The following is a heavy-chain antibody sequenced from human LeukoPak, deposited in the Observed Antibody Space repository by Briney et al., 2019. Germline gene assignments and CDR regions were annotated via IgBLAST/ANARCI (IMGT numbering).Heavy chain of an antibody. CDR1: GGPISSYY. J-gene: IGHJ6*02. CDR2: IYYSGST. Sequence: SGTLSLTCTVAGGPISSYYWSWIRQPPGKGLEWIGYIYYSGSTNYNPSLKSRVTISVDTSKNHFSLKLSSVTAADTAVYYCARDLHGMDVWGQGTTVTVSS. CDR3: ARDLHGMDV. V-gene: IGHV4-59*01.